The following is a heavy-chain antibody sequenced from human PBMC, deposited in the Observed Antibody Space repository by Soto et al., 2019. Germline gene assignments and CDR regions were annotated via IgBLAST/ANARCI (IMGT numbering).Heavy chain of an antibody. J-gene: IGHJ6*03. V-gene: IGHV4-34*01. CDR3: LRCFAARDYYYYMDV. CDR2: INHSGST. Sequence: SETLSLTCAVYGGSFSGYYWSWIRQPPGKGLEWIGEINHSGSTNYNPSLKSRVTISVDTSKNQFSLKLSSVTAADTAVYYCLRCFAARDYYYYMDVWGKGTTVTVSS. CDR1: GGSFSGYY. D-gene: IGHD2-15*01.